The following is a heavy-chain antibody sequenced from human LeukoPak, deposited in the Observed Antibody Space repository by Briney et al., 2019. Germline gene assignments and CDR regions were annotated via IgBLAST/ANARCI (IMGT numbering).Heavy chain of an antibody. Sequence: GGSLRLSCAASGFTFDDYTMHWVRQPPGKGLEWVSLINWDGDITEYADSVKGRFTISRDNAKNSLYLQMNSLRVEDTAVYYCARPGLYCSGGPCYPYEDWGQGTLVTVSS. CDR2: INWDGDIT. CDR3: ARPGLYCSGGPCYPYED. V-gene: IGHV3-43*01. D-gene: IGHD2-15*01. CDR1: GFTFDDYT. J-gene: IGHJ4*02.